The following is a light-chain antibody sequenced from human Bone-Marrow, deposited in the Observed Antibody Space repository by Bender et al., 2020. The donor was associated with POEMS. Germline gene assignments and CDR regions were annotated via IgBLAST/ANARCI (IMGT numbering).Light chain of an antibody. CDR1: SDDVGAYDS. CDR3: CSYTSSDTRVV. Sequence: QSDLTQPASVSGSPGQSVTISCAGGSDDVGAYDSVAWYQQLPGKAPKVLIYDVTSRPSGVSNRFSGSKSGSTASLTISGLQAEDEADYYCCSYTSSDTRVVFGGGTKLTVL. V-gene: IGLV2-14*03. CDR2: DVT. J-gene: IGLJ2*01.